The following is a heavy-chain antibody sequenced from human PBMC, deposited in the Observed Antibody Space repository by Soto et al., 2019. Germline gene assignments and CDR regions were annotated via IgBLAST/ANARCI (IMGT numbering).Heavy chain of an antibody. V-gene: IGHV3-11*01. CDR1: GFTFSDYF. CDR3: VIAFDI. J-gene: IGHJ3*02. Sequence: KPGGSLRLSCAASGFTFSDYFMTWMRQAPGKGLEWISYVSGSGDTKYYADSVKGRFTVSRDNTGKSMYLQMNSLRAEDTAVYHCVIAFDIWGQGTVVTVSS. CDR2: VSGSGDTK.